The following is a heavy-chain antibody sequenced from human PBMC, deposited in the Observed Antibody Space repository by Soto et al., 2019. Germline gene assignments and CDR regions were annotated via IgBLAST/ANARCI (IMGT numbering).Heavy chain of an antibody. V-gene: IGHV3-23*01. J-gene: IGHJ4*02. CDR2: ISGSGGST. CDR1: GFTFISYA. Sequence: QPGGSXRLSCAASGFTFISYAMSWIRHAPGKGLERVSAISGSGGSTYYADSVKGRFTISRDNSKNTLYLQMNSLRAEDTDVYYCEKDTDSSGYYAFEYWGQGTLVTVSS. D-gene: IGHD3-22*01. CDR3: EKDTDSSGYYAFEY.